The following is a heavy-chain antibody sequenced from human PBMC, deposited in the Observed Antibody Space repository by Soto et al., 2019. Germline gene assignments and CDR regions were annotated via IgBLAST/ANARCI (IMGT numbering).Heavy chain of an antibody. V-gene: IGHV3-23*01. CDR1: GFTFSSYA. CDR3: AKDRGIYGVYNKYYFDY. Sequence: EVQLLESGGGLVQPGGSLRLSCAASGFTFSSYAMSWVRQAPGKGLEWVSAISGSGGSTYYADSVKGRFTISRDNSKNTLYLQMNSLRAEDTAVYYCAKDRGIYGVYNKYYFDYWGQGTLVTVSS. D-gene: IGHD4-17*01. J-gene: IGHJ4*02. CDR2: ISGSGGST.